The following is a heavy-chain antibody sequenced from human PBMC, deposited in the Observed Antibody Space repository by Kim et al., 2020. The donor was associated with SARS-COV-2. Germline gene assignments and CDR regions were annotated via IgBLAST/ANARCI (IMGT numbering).Heavy chain of an antibody. V-gene: IGHV3-23*01. CDR1: GFNIGGFS. J-gene: IGHJ2*01. D-gene: IGHD3-16*01. Sequence: GGSLRLSCVASGFNIGGFSMAWVRQAPGKGLECVSGIDTGGKPYYANSVKGRFTISRDNVNQRVHLQMNDLRAEDTALYYCAKDNILGDGHWFLHVWGRGTQVTVSS. CDR3: AKDNILGDGHWFLHV. CDR2: IDTGGKP.